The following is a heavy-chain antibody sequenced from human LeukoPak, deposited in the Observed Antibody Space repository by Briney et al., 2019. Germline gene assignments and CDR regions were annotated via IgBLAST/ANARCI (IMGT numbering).Heavy chain of an antibody. V-gene: IGHV3-7*01. CDR1: GFTFTSFW. J-gene: IGHJ6*02. Sequence: PGGSLRLSCAASGFTFTSFWMTWVRQAPGKGLQWVANINQDGSEKYYVDSVKGRFTISRDNAKNTLYLQMNSLRAEDTAVYYCAKDSYGMDVWGQGTTVTVSS. CDR3: AKDSYGMDV. CDR2: INQDGSEK.